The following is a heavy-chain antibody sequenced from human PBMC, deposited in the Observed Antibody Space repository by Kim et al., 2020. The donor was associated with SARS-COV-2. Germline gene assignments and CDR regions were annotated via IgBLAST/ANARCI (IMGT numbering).Heavy chain of an antibody. Sequence: SETLSLTCTVSGGSIGDHFWSWIRQPPGKGLEWIGQIYFSGRPTYSPSLKSRVTISVDTSKNQISLRLTSVIAADTALYYCARDPPGNDGAFDLWGQGT. CDR3: ARDPPGNDGAFDL. J-gene: IGHJ3*01. CDR1: GGSIGDHF. CDR2: IYFSGRP. V-gene: IGHV4-59*11.